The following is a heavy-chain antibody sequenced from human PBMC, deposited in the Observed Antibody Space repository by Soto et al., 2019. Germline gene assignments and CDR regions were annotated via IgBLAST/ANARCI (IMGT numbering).Heavy chain of an antibody. J-gene: IGHJ4*02. Sequence: QVQLVQSGAEVKKPGASVKVSCKASGYIFTSYVMEWVRQAPGQRLEGMGWINAGNGNTKYSQKFQGRVTITRDTSANTAYMELSSLRSEDTAVYYCARSAPPIDYWAQGTLVTVSS. CDR2: INAGNGNT. V-gene: IGHV1-3*01. CDR3: ARSAPPIDY. CDR1: GYIFTSYV.